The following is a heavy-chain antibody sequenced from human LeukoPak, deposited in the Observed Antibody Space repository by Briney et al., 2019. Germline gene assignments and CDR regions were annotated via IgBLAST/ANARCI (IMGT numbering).Heavy chain of an antibody. D-gene: IGHD6-19*01. V-gene: IGHV4-39*01. CDR1: GGSISSSSYY. CDR3: ERLDRVAVAGRLYYFDY. J-gene: IGHJ4*02. Sequence: KSSETLSLTCTDSGGSISSSSYYWGWIRQPPGKGLEWIGSIYYSGSTYYNPSLKSRVTISVDTSKNQFSLKLSSVTAADTAVYYCERLDRVAVAGRLYYFDYWGQGTLVTVSS. CDR2: IYYSGST.